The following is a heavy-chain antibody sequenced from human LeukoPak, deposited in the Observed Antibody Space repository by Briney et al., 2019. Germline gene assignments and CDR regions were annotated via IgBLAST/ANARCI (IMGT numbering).Heavy chain of an antibody. Sequence: PSETLSLTCSVSGASISSSSYYWGWIRQPPGKGLEWIGSIYYSGSTYYNPSLKSRVTISVDTSKNQFSLKLSSVTAADAAVYYCARGGGVAVAGYWGQGTLVTVSS. CDR2: IYYSGST. J-gene: IGHJ4*02. D-gene: IGHD6-19*01. CDR1: GASISSSSYY. V-gene: IGHV4-39*01. CDR3: ARGGGVAVAGY.